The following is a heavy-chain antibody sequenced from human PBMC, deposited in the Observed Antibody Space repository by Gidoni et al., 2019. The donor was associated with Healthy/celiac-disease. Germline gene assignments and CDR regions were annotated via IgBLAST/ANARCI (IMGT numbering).Heavy chain of an antibody. V-gene: IGHV3-33*01. CDR1: GFTFSSYG. CDR2: IWYDGSNK. Sequence: QVQLVESGGGVVQTGRSLRLSCAASGFTFSSYGMHWVRQAPGKGLEWVAVIWYDGSNKYYADSVKGRFTISRDNSKNTLYLQMNSLRAEDTAVYYCARALESSGWYEGPFDIWGQGTMVTVSS. D-gene: IGHD6-19*01. CDR3: ARALESSGWYEGPFDI. J-gene: IGHJ3*02.